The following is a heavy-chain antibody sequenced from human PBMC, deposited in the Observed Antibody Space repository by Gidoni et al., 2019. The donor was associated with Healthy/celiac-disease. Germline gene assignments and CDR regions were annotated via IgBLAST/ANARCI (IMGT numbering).Heavy chain of an antibody. CDR2: IYPGDSDT. Sequence: EVQLVQSGAEVKKHGVSLQISCTGSGSSFNSYWIGWVGHMPGKGLEWMGIIYPGDSDTRYSTSFQVQVTISADKAISTAYLQCSILNASDTAMYYCARHLPDYYSYGMDVWGQVTTVTVSS. CDR1: GSSFNSYW. V-gene: IGHV5-51*01. J-gene: IGHJ6*02. D-gene: IGHD2-2*01. CDR3: ARHLPDYYSYGMDV.